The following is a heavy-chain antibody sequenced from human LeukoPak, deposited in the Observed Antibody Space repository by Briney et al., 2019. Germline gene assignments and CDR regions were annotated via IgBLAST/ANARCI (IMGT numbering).Heavy chain of an antibody. CDR2: IIPIFGTA. CDR3: ARAGEYCSGGSCYSGVYFDY. CDR1: GGTFSSYA. Sequence: GASVTVSCKASGGTFSSYAISWVRQAPGQGLEWMGGIIPIFGTANYAQKFQGRVTITADESTSTAYMELSSLRSEDTALYYCARAGEYCSGGSCYSGVYFDYWGQGTLVTVSS. D-gene: IGHD2-15*01. J-gene: IGHJ4*02. V-gene: IGHV1-69*13.